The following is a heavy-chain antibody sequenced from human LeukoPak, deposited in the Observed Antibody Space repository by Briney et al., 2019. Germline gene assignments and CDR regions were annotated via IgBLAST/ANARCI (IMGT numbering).Heavy chain of an antibody. CDR2: ISVYNGNT. CDR3: ARTCSSSSCYMVH. V-gene: IGHV1-18*01. Sequence: ASVKVSCKASGYTFSNFGITWVRQAPGQGLEWMGWISVYNGNTNYAQNLQGRVTLTTDTSTSTAYMELRSLRSDDTALYYCARTCSSSSCYMVHWGQGTLVTVAS. CDR1: GYTFSNFG. D-gene: IGHD2-2*02. J-gene: IGHJ4*02.